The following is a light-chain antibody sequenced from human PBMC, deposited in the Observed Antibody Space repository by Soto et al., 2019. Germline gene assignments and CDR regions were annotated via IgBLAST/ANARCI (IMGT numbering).Light chain of an antibody. CDR1: TGTVTSGHY. J-gene: IGLJ2*01. Sequence: QAVVTQEPSLTVSPGGTVTLTCASSTGTVTSGHYPNWLQQKPGEAPRALIYSTDTRHSWTPARFSGSLLGGKAALTLSGVQPEDEADYYCLLYYGGAVVFGGETNVTVL. CDR2: STD. CDR3: LLYYGGAVV. V-gene: IGLV7-43*01.